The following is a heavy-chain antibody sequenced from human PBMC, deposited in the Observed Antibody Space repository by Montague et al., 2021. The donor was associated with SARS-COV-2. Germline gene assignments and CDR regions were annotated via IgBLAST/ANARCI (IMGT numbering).Heavy chain of an antibody. Sequence: SETLSLTCTVSGGSIRTSSYYWGWIRQPPGKGLDWIGRIYYSGSTYSNPSLRSRVTISVDTSKNQFSLKLSSVTAADTAVYFCAMRGGALDAFDIWGQGTMVTVSS. CDR2: IYYSGST. V-gene: IGHV4-39*01. CDR1: GGSIRTSSYY. J-gene: IGHJ3*02. CDR3: AMRGGALDAFDI. D-gene: IGHD4-17*01.